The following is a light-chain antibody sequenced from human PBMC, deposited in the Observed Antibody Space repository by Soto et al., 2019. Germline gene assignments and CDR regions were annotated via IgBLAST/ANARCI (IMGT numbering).Light chain of an antibody. Sequence: QSVLTQPPSVSGTPGQRVSISCTGTSSNLGAGYDVHWYQQLPGTAPRLLIFGNNVRTSGVPDRFSGSKSGTSASLAITGLQAEDEAIYHCQSYDGSLATSIFGAGTKLTVL. V-gene: IGLV1-40*01. CDR2: GNN. CDR3: QSYDGSLATSI. J-gene: IGLJ2*01. CDR1: SSNLGAGYD.